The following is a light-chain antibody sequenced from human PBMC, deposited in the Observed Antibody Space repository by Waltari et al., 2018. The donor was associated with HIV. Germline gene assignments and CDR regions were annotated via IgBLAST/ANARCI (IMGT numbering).Light chain of an antibody. J-gene: IGKJ4*01. V-gene: IGKV1-5*03. Sequence: DIQMTQSPSTLSASVGDRVTITCRASQSISSWLAWYQQKPGKAPKLLIYKASSLESGVPSSFSGSGSGTEFTLTISSLQSEDFATYYCQQSYGTPLTFGGGTRVEIK. CDR3: QQSYGTPLT. CDR2: KAS. CDR1: QSISSW.